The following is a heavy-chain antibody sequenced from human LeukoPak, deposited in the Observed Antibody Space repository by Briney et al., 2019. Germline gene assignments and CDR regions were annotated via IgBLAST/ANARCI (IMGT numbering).Heavy chain of an antibody. V-gene: IGHV3-23*01. CDR1: GFAFSSYT. D-gene: IGHD5-12*01. CDR3: AKDSGSNGYDPIDS. Sequence: GGSLRLSCAASGFAFSSYTMSWVRQAPRKGLEWVSAISGSGDSTYYAGSVKGRFTISRDNSKNTLYLQMNSLRAEDTAVYYCAKDSGSNGYDPIDSWGQGTLVTVSS. J-gene: IGHJ4*02. CDR2: ISGSGDST.